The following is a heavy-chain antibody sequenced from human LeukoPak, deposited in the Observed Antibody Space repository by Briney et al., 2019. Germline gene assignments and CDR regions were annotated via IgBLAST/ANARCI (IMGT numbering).Heavy chain of an antibody. D-gene: IGHD1-26*01. V-gene: IGHV3-30*02. Sequence: PGGSLRLSCAASGFTFSSYGMHWVRQAPGKGLEWVAFIRYDGSNKYYADSVKGRFTISRDNAKNSLYLQMHSLRAEDTALYHCARKGLGGELGGFDYWGQGILVTVSS. CDR2: IRYDGSNK. J-gene: IGHJ4*02. CDR3: ARKGLGGELGGFDY. CDR1: GFTFSSYG.